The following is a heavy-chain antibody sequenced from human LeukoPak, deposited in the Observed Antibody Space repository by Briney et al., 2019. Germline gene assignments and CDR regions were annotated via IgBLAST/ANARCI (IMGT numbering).Heavy chain of an antibody. V-gene: IGHV3-23*01. CDR1: GFTFSSYA. CDR2: ISGSGGSA. D-gene: IGHD6-19*01. Sequence: GGSLRLSCAASGFTFSSYAMSWVRQAPGKGLEWVSAISGSGGSAYYADSVKGRFTISRDNSKNTLYLQMNSLRAEDTAVYYCAKVGVAVAGGGYYFDYWGQGTLVTVSS. CDR3: AKVGVAVAGGGYYFDY. J-gene: IGHJ4*02.